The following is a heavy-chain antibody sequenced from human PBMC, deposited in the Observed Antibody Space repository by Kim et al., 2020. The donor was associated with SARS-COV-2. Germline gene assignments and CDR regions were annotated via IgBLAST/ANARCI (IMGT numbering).Heavy chain of an antibody. D-gene: IGHD6-6*01. CDR3: ATEYSSSSAFDY. V-gene: IGHV3-33*01. J-gene: IGHJ4*02. CDR1: GFTFSTYG. Sequence: GGSLRLSCAASGFTFSTYGMHWVRQAPGKGLEWVAMIWNDGSNKYYADSMKGRFTISRDNSKNTLYLQMTSLRVEDTAVYYCATEYSSSSAFDYWGQGSLVTVSS. CDR2: IWNDGSNK.